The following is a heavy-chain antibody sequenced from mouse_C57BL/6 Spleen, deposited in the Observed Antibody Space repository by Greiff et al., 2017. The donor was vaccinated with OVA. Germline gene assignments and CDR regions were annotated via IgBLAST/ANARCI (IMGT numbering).Heavy chain of an antibody. CDR1: GFSLTSYG. J-gene: IGHJ4*01. D-gene: IGHD3-2*02. Sequence: VQLVESGPGLVQPSQSLSITCTVSGFSLTSYGVHWVRQSPGKGLEWLGVIWSGGSTDYNAAFISRLSISKDNSKSQVFFKMNSLQADDTAIYYCARNKDSSGYEDYYAMDYWGQGTSVTVSS. CDR3: ARNKDSSGYEDYYAMDY. CDR2: IWSGGST. V-gene: IGHV2-2*01.